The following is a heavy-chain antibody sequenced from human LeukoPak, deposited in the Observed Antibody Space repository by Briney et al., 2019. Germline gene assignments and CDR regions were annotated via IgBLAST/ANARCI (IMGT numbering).Heavy chain of an antibody. CDR1: GGSISSYY. CDR3: ARVSSDGSGRFDP. D-gene: IGHD3-10*01. CDR2: IYYSGGT. Sequence: SETLSLTCIVSGGSISSYYWSWIRQPPGEGLEWIGYIYYSGGTNYNPSLNSRVTISVDTSKNQFSLKLSSVTAADTAVYYCARVSSDGSGRFDPWGQGTLVTVSS. J-gene: IGHJ5*02. V-gene: IGHV4-59*01.